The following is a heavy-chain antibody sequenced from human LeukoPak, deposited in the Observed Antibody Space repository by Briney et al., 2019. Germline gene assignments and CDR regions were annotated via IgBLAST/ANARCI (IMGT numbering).Heavy chain of an antibody. J-gene: IGHJ4*02. D-gene: IGHD3-22*01. CDR3: ARDGDYYDSSGYYYVFDY. CDR1: GFTFSSYS. Sequence: GGSLRLSCAASGFTFSSYSMNWVRQAPGKGLEWVSSISSSSSYMYYAGSVKGRFTISRDNAKNSLYLQMNSLRAEDTAVYYCARDGDYYDSSGYYYVFDYWGQGTLVTVSS. V-gene: IGHV3-21*01. CDR2: ISSSSSYM.